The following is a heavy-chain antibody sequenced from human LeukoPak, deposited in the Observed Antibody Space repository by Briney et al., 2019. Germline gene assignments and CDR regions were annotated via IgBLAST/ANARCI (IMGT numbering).Heavy chain of an antibody. D-gene: IGHD2-2*01. V-gene: IGHV3-7*01. J-gene: IGHJ4*02. Sequence: TGGSLRLSCAASGFTFSSYWMSWVRQAPGKGLEWVANIKQDGSVKYYVDSVKGRFTISRDNAKNSLYLQMNSLRAEDTAVYYCARELIGPAAGFDYWGQGTLVTVSS. CDR2: IKQDGSVK. CDR1: GFTFSSYW. CDR3: ARELIGPAAGFDY.